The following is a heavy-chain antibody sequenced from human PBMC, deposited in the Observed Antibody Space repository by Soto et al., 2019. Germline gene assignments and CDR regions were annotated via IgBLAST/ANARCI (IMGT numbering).Heavy chain of an antibody. CDR3: ARDKITGLFDY. J-gene: IGHJ4*02. D-gene: IGHD2-8*02. Sequence: SDILFLSSAVHGESFTVPYSSCIGRPPGTGLEWIGEINHSGSTNYNPSLKSRVTISVDTSKNQFSLKLTSVTTADTAVYYCARDKITGLFDYWGQGTLVTLSS. CDR2: INHSGST. CDR1: GESFTVPY. V-gene: IGHV4-34*01.